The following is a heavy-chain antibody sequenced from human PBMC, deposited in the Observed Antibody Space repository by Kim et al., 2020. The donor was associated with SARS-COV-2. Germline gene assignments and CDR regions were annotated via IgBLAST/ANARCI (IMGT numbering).Heavy chain of an antibody. D-gene: IGHD3-3*01. Sequence: GESLKISCKGSGYSFTSYWIGWVRQMPGKGLEWMGIIYPGDSDTRYSPSFQGQVTISADKAISTAYLQWSSLKASDTAMYYCARAGAYDFWSGYYGVFFFDYWGQGTLVTVSS. CDR2: IYPGDSDT. J-gene: IGHJ4*02. V-gene: IGHV5-51*01. CDR1: GYSFTSYW. CDR3: ARAGAYDFWSGYYGVFFFDY.